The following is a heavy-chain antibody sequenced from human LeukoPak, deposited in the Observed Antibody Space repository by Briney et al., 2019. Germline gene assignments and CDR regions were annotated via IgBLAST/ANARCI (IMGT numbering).Heavy chain of an antibody. J-gene: IGHJ4*02. CDR2: IKRKTDGGTT. CDR1: GFTFSNAW. CDR3: APDLQGGIAGVDY. Sequence: GGSLRLSCAASGFTFSNAWRSWVRHDPGKGLEWVCRIKRKTDGGTTDYAAPVNGRFTISRDDSKNTLYLEMNNLKTEDTAVYYCAPDLQGGIAGVDYRGQGPLVPVSS. D-gene: IGHD2-21*01. V-gene: IGHV3-15*01.